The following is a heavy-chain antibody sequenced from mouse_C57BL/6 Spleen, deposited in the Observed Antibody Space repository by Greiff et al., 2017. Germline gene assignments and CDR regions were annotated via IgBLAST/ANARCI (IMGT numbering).Heavy chain of an antibody. J-gene: IGHJ3*01. V-gene: IGHV1-59*01. CDR2: IDPSDSYT. CDR3: AREGTAQATPFAY. D-gene: IGHD3-2*02. CDR1: GYTFTSYW. Sequence: QVQLQQPGAELVRPGTSVKLSCKASGYTFTSYWMHWVKQRPGQGLAWIGVIDPSDSYTNYNQKFKGKATLTVDPSSSTAYMQLSSLTSEDSAVYYCAREGTAQATPFAYWGQGTLVTVSA.